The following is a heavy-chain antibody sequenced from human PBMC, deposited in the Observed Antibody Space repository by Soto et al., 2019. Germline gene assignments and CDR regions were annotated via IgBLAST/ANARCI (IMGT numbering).Heavy chain of an antibody. CDR2: IKEDGSVK. CDR1: GFIFSDYL. Sequence: EVQLAESGGNLVQPGGSLILSCAAYGFIFSDYLMSWVRQAPGKGLEWVANIKEDGSVKQYVDSVKGRFTISRDNAKNSLYLQMNSLRDEDMAVYYCATDPQPRNDYGGHDYWGQGTLVTVSS. CDR3: ATDPQPRNDYGGHDY. J-gene: IGHJ4*02. V-gene: IGHV3-7*01. D-gene: IGHD4-17*01.